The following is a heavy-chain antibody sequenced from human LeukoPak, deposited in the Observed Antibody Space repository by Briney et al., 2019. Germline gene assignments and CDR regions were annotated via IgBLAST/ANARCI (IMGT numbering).Heavy chain of an antibody. CDR1: GFTFNSYS. D-gene: IGHD3-10*01. CDR3: AKGRRFGELHVGEFFDY. J-gene: IGHJ4*02. CDR2: ISGSGGRT. V-gene: IGHV3-23*01. Sequence: PGGSLRLSCAASGFTFNSYSMSWVRQAPGRGLEWVSAISGSGGRTYYVDSVKGRFTISRDNSKNTLYLQMNSLRAEDTAVYYCAKGRRFGELHVGEFFDYWGQGTLVTVSS.